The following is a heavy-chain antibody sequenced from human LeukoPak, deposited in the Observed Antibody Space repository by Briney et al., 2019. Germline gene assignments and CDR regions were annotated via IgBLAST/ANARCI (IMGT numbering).Heavy chain of an antibody. CDR3: ARRLGYCSSTSCYSVKYYMDV. V-gene: IGHV4-38-2*02. CDR1: GYSIRSGFY. D-gene: IGHD2-2*03. Sequence: PSETLSLTCTVSGYSIRSGFYWGWIRQPPGKGLEWVGTIYHSGNTYYNPSLNSRVTISVDTSKNQFSLKLSSVTAADTAVYYCARRLGYCSSTSCYSVKYYMDVWGKGTTVTISS. CDR2: IYHSGNT. J-gene: IGHJ6*03.